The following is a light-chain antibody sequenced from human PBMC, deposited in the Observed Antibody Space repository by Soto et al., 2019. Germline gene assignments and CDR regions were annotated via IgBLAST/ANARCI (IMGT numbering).Light chain of an antibody. V-gene: IGLV2-14*01. CDR3: SSYTSSSTDV. Sequence: QSALTQPASVSGSPGQSITISCTGTSSDVGGYNYVSWYQQHPGKAPKLMICDVSKRPSGVSNRFSGSKSGNTASLTISGLQAEDEADHYWSSYTSSSTDVFGSGTKVTVL. CDR1: SSDVGGYNY. J-gene: IGLJ1*01. CDR2: DVS.